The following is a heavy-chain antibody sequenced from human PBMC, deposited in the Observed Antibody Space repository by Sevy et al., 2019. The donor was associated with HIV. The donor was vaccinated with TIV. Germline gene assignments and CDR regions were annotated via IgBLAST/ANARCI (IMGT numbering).Heavy chain of an antibody. CDR3: ARGDCGGDCYSGPPSDY. D-gene: IGHD2-21*01. Sequence: ASVKVSCKASGYTFTSYGISWVRQAPGQGLEWMGWISAYNGNTNYAQKLQGRVTMTTDTSTSTAYMELRSLRSDDTAVYYCARGDCGGDCYSGPPSDYWGQGTLVTVSS. J-gene: IGHJ4*02. CDR2: ISAYNGNT. CDR1: GYTFTSYG. V-gene: IGHV1-18*01.